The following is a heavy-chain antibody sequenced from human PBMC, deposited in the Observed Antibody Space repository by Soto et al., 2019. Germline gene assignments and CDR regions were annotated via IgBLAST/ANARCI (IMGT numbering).Heavy chain of an antibody. CDR3: ARDRWFAMHPLFDP. CDR1: GYTFTSYA. D-gene: IGHD3-10*01. CDR2: INAGNGNT. J-gene: IGHJ5*02. Sequence: ASVKFSCKASGYTFTSYAMHWVRQAPGQRLEWMGWINAGNGNTKYSQKFQGRVTITRDTSASTAYMELSSLRSEDTAVYYCARDRWFAMHPLFDPWGQGTLVTVSS. V-gene: IGHV1-3*01.